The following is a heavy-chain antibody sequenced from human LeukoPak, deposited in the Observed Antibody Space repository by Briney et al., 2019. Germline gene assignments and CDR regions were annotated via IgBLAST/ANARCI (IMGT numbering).Heavy chain of an antibody. Sequence: GASVKVSCKASGYTFTGHYMHWVRQAPGQGLEWMGWINPNSGGTNYAQKFQGRVTMTRDTSISTAYMELSRLRSDDTAVYYCAREAGGDYFGYFDYWGQGTLVTVSS. CDR3: AREAGGDYFGYFDY. D-gene: IGHD4-17*01. CDR1: GYTFTGHY. CDR2: INPNSGGT. V-gene: IGHV1-2*02. J-gene: IGHJ4*02.